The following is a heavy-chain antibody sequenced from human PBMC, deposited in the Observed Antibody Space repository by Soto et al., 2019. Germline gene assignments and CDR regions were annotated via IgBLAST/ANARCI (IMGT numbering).Heavy chain of an antibody. J-gene: IGHJ6*03. D-gene: IGHD4-17*01. V-gene: IGHV3-30*18. CDR1: GFTFSSYG. CDR3: AKDDYGDYVSGPNYYMDV. CDR2: ISYDGSNK. Sequence: EGSLRLSCAASGFTFSSYGMHWVRQAPGKGLEWVAVISYDGSNKYYADSVKGRFTISRDNSKNTLYLQMNSLRAEDTAVYYCAKDDYGDYVSGPNYYMDVWGKGTTVTVSS.